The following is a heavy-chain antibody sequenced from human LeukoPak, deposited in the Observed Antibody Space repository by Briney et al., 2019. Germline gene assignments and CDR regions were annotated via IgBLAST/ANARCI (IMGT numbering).Heavy chain of an antibody. V-gene: IGHV3-20*04. Sequence: GGSLRLSCAASGFTFSSYAMSWVRQAPGKGLEWVSGINWNGGSTGYADSAKGRFTISRDNAKNSLYLQMNSLRAEDTALYYCARDLTTVVTGASDYWGQGTLVTVSS. J-gene: IGHJ4*02. CDR2: INWNGGST. CDR1: GFTFSSYA. CDR3: ARDLTTVVTGASDY. D-gene: IGHD4-23*01.